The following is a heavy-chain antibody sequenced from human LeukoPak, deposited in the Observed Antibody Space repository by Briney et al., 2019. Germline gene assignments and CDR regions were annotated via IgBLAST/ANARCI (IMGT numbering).Heavy chain of an antibody. CDR2: IYHGGST. J-gene: IGHJ6*04. Sequence: SETLSLTCTVSGGSIITNTWWAWVRQPPGKGLEWIGEIYHGGSTNYRPSLKSRVTISVDKSKNQASLNLTSVTAADTAVYFCAREIYGSGTYYYYNYGMDVWGKGTTVTVSA. D-gene: IGHD3-10*01. CDR3: AREIYGSGTYYYYNYGMDV. V-gene: IGHV4-4*02. CDR1: GGSIITNTW.